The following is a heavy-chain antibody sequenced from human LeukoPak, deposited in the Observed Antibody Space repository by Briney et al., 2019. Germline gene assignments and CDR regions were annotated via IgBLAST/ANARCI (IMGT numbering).Heavy chain of an antibody. CDR1: GFTFGSYA. Sequence: GGSLRLSCAASGFTFGSYAMSWVRQAPGKGLEWVSSIIGSGDSTYYADSVKGRFTISRDNSKNTLSLQMNSLRVEDTAVYYCARAMVEMTTIIYYFDYWGQGTLVTVSS. J-gene: IGHJ4*02. V-gene: IGHV3-23*01. CDR2: IIGSGDST. CDR3: ARAMVEMTTIIYYFDY. D-gene: IGHD5-24*01.